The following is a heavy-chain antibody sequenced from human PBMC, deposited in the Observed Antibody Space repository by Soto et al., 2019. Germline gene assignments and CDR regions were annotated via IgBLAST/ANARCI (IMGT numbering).Heavy chain of an antibody. CDR2: IIPVFAKA. CDR1: GGTISTFA. Sequence: QVQLMQSGAEVKKSGSSVKVSCKASGGTISTFAVTWVRQAPGQGLEWMGGIIPVFAKATYARKFQGRLTITADRSTTTAFMELSGLSSEDTAVYYCAREPSKGDNWKYVGWFDPWGQGTLVTVSS. V-gene: IGHV1-69*06. D-gene: IGHD1-7*01. CDR3: AREPSKGDNWKYVGWFDP. J-gene: IGHJ5*02.